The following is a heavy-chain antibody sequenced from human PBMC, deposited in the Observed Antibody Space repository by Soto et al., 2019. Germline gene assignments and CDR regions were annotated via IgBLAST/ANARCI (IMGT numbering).Heavy chain of an antibody. Sequence: TSETLSLTCTVSGGSISSNSYYWGWIRQPPGKGLEWIGSIYYSGSTNYNPSLKSRVTISVDTSKNQFSLKLTSVTAADTAVYYCARDKITGLFDYWGQGTLVTVSS. CDR2: IYYSGST. J-gene: IGHJ4*02. V-gene: IGHV4-39*07. CDR3: ARDKITGLFDY. D-gene: IGHD2-8*02. CDR1: GGSISSNSYY.